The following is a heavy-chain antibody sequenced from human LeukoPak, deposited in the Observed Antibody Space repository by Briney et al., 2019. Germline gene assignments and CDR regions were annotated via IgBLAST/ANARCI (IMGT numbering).Heavy chain of an antibody. J-gene: IGHJ5*02. Sequence: SETLSLTCTVSGGSISSYYWSCIRQPAGKGLEWIGRIYTSGSTNYNPSLKSRVTMPVDTSKNQFSLKLSSVTAADTAVYYCARDQSDSKRFDPWGQGTLVTVSS. D-gene: IGHD2-21*02. CDR1: GGSISSYY. CDR3: ARDQSDSKRFDP. V-gene: IGHV4-4*07. CDR2: IYTSGST.